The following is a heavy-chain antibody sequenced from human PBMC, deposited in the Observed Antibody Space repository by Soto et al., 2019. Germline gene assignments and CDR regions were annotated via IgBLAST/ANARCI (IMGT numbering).Heavy chain of an antibody. Sequence: SETLSLTCTGSCGSISSSSYYWGWIRQPPGKGLEWIGSIYYSGSTYYNPSLKSRVTISVDTSKNQFSLKLSSVTAADTAVYYCARHLYGMDVWGQGTTVTVSS. J-gene: IGHJ6*02. CDR1: CGSISSSSYY. CDR2: IYYSGST. V-gene: IGHV4-39*01. CDR3: ARHLYGMDV.